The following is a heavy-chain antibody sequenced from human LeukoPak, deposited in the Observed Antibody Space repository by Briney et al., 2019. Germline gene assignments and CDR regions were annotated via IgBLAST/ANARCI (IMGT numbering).Heavy chain of an antibody. CDR1: VYTFTGYY. CDR2: INPNSGGT. J-gene: IGHJ4*02. V-gene: IGHV1-2*02. D-gene: IGHD3-10*01. CDR3: ARATYYYGSDFDY. Sequence: ASVKVSCKASVYTFTGYYMHWVRQAPGQGLEWMGWINPNSGGTNYAQKFQGRVTMTRDTSISTAYMELSRLRSDDTAVYYCARATYYYGSDFDYWGQGTLVTVPS.